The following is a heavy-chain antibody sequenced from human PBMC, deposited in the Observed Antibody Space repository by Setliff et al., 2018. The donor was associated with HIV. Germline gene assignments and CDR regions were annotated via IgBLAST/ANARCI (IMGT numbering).Heavy chain of an antibody. J-gene: IGHJ4*02. D-gene: IGHD1-26*01. V-gene: IGHV1-18*01. CDR2: MNPNNGNT. Sequence: ASVKVSCKASGYTFTNYDINWVRQATGQGLEWMGRMNPNNGNTNYAQKLQGRVTMTTDTSTSTAYMELRSLRSDDTAVYYCARDGVEWELLRQALEYWGQGTLVTVSS. CDR1: GYTFTNYD. CDR3: ARDGVEWELLRQALEY.